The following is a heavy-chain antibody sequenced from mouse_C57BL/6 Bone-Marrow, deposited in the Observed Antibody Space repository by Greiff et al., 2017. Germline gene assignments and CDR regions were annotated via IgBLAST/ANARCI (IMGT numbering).Heavy chain of an antibody. Sequence: QVQLQQSGPELVKPGASVKISCKASGYTFTDYYINWVKQRPGQGLEWIGWIYPGSGNTKYNEKFKGKATLTVDTSSSAAYMQRSSMTAEDSVVYFCAREWPYWYFDVWGTGTTVTVSS. J-gene: IGHJ1*03. CDR3: AREWPYWYFDV. CDR1: GYTFTDYY. V-gene: IGHV1-84*01. CDR2: IYPGSGNT.